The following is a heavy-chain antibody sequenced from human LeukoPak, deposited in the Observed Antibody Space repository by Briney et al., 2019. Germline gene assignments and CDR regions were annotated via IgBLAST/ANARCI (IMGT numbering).Heavy chain of an antibody. J-gene: IGHJ4*02. Sequence: PSETLSLTCTVSGGSISSSSYYWGWLRQPPGKGLEWIGSIYYSGSTYYNPSLKSRVTISVDTSKNQFSLKLSSVTAADTAVYYCRMVAAFFDYWGQGTLVTVSS. CDR3: RMVAAFFDY. CDR1: GGSISSSSYY. V-gene: IGHV4-39*07. D-gene: IGHD2-15*01. CDR2: IYYSGST.